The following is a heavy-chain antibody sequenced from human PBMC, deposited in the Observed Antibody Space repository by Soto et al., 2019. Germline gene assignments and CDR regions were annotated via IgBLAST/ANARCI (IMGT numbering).Heavy chain of an antibody. CDR3: AREAGYHGTIGQQLPAC. J-gene: IGHJ4*02. CDR2: IWHDGSNK. CDR1: GFTFNNYG. V-gene: IGHV3-33*01. Sequence: QVQLVESGGGIVQPGGSLGLSCAASGFTFNNYGMHWVRQAPGKGLEWVAGIWHDGSNKYYTDSVKGRFTISRDNSKNMLYLQMNSLRAEDTAVYHCAREAGYHGTIGQQLPACWCQGIMVTVSS. D-gene: IGHD6-13*01.